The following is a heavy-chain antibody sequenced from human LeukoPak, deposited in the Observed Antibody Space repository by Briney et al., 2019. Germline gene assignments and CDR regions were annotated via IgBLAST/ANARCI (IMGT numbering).Heavy chain of an antibody. Sequence: GGSLRLSCVASGFTFTSYAMSWVRQVPGKGLEWVSAISASGGLTYYADSVKGRFTISRESPKNTLYLQMNSLRAADTAVYYCAKDWPPDSWGQGTLVTVSS. V-gene: IGHV3-23*01. J-gene: IGHJ5*01. CDR3: AKDWPPDS. CDR1: GFTFTSYA. CDR2: ISASGGLT.